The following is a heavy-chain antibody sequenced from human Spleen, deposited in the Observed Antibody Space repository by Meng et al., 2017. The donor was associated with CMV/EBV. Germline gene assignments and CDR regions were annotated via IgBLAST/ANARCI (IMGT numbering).Heavy chain of an antibody. Sequence: SVKVSCKASGYTFTDYYIHWVRQAPGQGLEWMGWINPNSGGTNYAQKFQGRVTMTRDTSISTAHMELRRLRIDDTAVYYCARGRGGSSSALLGYWGQGTLVTFSS. D-gene: IGHD6-6*01. CDR2: INPNSGGT. J-gene: IGHJ4*02. CDR3: ARGRGGSSSALLGY. V-gene: IGHV1-2*02. CDR1: GYTFTDYY.